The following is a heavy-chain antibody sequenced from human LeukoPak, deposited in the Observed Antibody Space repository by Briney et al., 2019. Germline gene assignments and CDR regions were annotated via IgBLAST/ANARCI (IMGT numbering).Heavy chain of an antibody. CDR1: GGSISSYY. V-gene: IGHV4-59*08. CDR2: IYYSGST. Sequence: SETLSLTYTVSGGSISSYYWSWIRQPPGKGLEWIGYIYYSGSTNYNPSLKSRVTISVDTSKNQFSLKLSSVTAADTAVYYCARLGCSSTSCYDYWGQGTLVTVSS. J-gene: IGHJ4*02. CDR3: ARLGCSSTSCYDY. D-gene: IGHD2-2*01.